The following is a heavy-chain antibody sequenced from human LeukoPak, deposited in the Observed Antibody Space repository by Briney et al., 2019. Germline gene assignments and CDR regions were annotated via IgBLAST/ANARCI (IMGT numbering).Heavy chain of an antibody. D-gene: IGHD2-2*02. V-gene: IGHV4-4*07. J-gene: IGHJ6*03. CDR2: IYTSGRT. CDR3: ARGGGIPDLDYYYYYYMDV. CDR1: GGSINNYY. Sequence: PSETLSLTCTVSGGSINNYYWSWIRQPAGKGLEWIGRIYTSGRTNYNPSLKGRVTMSVDTPENHFSLKLTSVTAEDTALYYCARGGGIPDLDYYYYYYMDVWGKGTTVTVSS.